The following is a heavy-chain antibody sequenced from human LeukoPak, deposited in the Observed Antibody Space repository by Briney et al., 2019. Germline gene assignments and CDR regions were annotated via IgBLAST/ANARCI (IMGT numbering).Heavy chain of an antibody. J-gene: IGHJ6*02. CDR3: ARDLRRDYYYGMDV. CDR2: VNQDGSEK. D-gene: IGHD3-10*01. Sequence: PGGSLRLSCAVSGFTFSSYWMTWVRQAPGKGLEWVANVNQDGSEKKYVDSVKGRFTISRDNAKNSLYLQMNSLRAEDTAVYFCARDLRRDYYYGMDVWGQGTTVTVSS. CDR1: GFTFSSYW. V-gene: IGHV3-7*01.